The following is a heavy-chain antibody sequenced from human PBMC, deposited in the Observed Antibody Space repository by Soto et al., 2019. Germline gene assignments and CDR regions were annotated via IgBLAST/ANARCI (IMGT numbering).Heavy chain of an antibody. CDR1: GYTFTRHY. J-gene: IGHJ3*02. Sequence: QMQLVQSGAEVKKPGASVKVSCKASGYTFTRHYIHWVRQAPGQGLEWMGRSNSSGGHTYYAQKFQGRVALISETSTSTVYMELSSLRSEDTAVYYVARDLLAAGSDARDIWGQGTMVTVSS. V-gene: IGHV1-46*01. CDR2: SNSSGGHT. D-gene: IGHD6-13*01. CDR3: ARDLLAAGSDARDI.